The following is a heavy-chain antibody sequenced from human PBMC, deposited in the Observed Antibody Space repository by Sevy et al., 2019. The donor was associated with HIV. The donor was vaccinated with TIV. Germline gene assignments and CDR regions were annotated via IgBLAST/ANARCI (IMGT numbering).Heavy chain of an antibody. D-gene: IGHD1-26*01. CDR3: ARGRAPDNGRYYFDS. V-gene: IGHV1-18*01. CDR1: GYIFGIYD. J-gene: IGHJ4*02. Sequence: ASVKVSCKASGYIFGIYDISWVRQAPGQGLEWMGWITPDSGDRNYAQKLQGRVTMTTDTSTRTSYMELRSLTTDDAGVYYCARGRAPDNGRYYFDSWAQATLVTVSS. CDR2: ITPDSGDR.